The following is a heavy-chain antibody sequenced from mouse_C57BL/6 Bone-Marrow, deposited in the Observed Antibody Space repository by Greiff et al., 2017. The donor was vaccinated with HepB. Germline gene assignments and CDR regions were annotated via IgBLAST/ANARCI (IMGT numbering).Heavy chain of an antibody. Sequence: VQLQQSGAELVKPGASVKLSCKASGYTFTSYWMHWVKQRPGQGLEWIGMIHPNSGSTNYNEKFKSKATLTVDKSSSTAYMQLSSLTSEDSAVYYCARIYAYYFDYWGRGTTLTVSS. CDR2: IHPNSGST. J-gene: IGHJ2*01. CDR3: ARIYAYYFDY. D-gene: IGHD1-1*01. V-gene: IGHV1-64*01. CDR1: GYTFTSYW.